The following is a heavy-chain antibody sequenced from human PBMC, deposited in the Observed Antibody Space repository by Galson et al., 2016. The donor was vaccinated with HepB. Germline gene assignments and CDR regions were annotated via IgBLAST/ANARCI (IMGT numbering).Heavy chain of an antibody. CDR1: DFIVSDSY. J-gene: IGHJ3*02. CDR2: IDTDAST. V-gene: IGHV3-53*01. Sequence: SLRLSCAASDFIVSDSYMTWVRQAPGKGLEWVSLIDTDASTYYADSAKGRFTISRDKSENTLYLQMTSLRADDTGVYYCARGPRGFLRWSSTFDIWGRGTVVTVSS. CDR3: ARGPRGFLRWSSTFDI. D-gene: IGHD3-3*01.